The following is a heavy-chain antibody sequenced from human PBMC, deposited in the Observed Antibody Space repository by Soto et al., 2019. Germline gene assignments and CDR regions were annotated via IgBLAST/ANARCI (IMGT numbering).Heavy chain of an antibody. CDR1: GYSFTTYW. D-gene: IGHD3-22*01. J-gene: IGHJ4*02. V-gene: IGHV5-51*01. Sequence: EVQLVQSGAEVKKPGESLKISCKASGYSFTTYWIGWVRQMPGEGLEWMGIIYPGDSDTRYSPSFQGQVSISADKSTTTAYLQWYSLKASDTAMDYCARRMAPYYYDSSGYAMYYFDYWGQGTLVTVSS. CDR2: IYPGDSDT. CDR3: ARRMAPYYYDSSGYAMYYFDY.